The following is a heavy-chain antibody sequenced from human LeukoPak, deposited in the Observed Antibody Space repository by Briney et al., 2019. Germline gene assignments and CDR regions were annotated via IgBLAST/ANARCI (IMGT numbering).Heavy chain of an antibody. V-gene: IGHV4-59*01. D-gene: IGHD5-18*01. Sequence: PSETLSLTCTVSGGSISSYYWSWIRQPPGKGLEWIGYIYYSGSTNYNPSLKSRVTISVDTSKNQFSLKLSSVTAADTAVYYCARVPVVTALFWFDPWGQGTLVTVSS. CDR1: GGSISSYY. J-gene: IGHJ5*02. CDR3: ARVPVVTALFWFDP. CDR2: IYYSGST.